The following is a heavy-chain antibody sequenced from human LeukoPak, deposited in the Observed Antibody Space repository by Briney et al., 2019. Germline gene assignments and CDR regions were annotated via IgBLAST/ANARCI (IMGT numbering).Heavy chain of an antibody. CDR1: GDSIGSYY. J-gene: IGHJ4*02. CDR2: TYYTGST. CDR3: ARHRYGDVYYFDF. V-gene: IGHV4-59*08. D-gene: IGHD3-16*01. Sequence: PSETLSLTCTVSGDSIGSYYWSWIRQPPGKGLEWIGYTYYTGSTNYNPSLKSQATISVDTSKNQFSLKVSAVTAADTAVYYCARHRYGDVYYFDFWGQGTLVSVSS.